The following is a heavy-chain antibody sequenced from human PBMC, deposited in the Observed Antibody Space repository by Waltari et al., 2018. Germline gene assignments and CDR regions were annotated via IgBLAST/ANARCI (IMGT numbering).Heavy chain of an antibody. J-gene: IGHJ6*03. V-gene: IGHV6-1*01. Sequence: QVQLQQSGQGLVKPSQTLSLTCTISGDRVFSSSATWNWIRESPSSGLEWLGRTYYRSRWFNDYTLSLKGRITISSDTSKHQFSLQLHSVSPEDTAVYYCARGSGIWETRHYYYYMDVWGKGTTVTVSS. CDR1: GDRVFSSSAT. CDR3: ARGSGIWETRHYYYYMDV. CDR2: TYYRSRWFN. D-gene: IGHD3-16*01.